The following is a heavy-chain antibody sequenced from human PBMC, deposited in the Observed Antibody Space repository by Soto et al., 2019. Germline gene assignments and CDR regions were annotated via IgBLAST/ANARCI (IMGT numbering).Heavy chain of an antibody. D-gene: IGHD2-2*01. J-gene: IGHJ5*02. CDR3: ARLGAHYQPPDP. Sequence: PSETLSLTCTVSGGSVSSGSYAWSWIRQPPGKGLEWMGYIYYRGSPNYNPSPMSRVTISRETPKSQISLRLSSVTAADTAIYSGARLGAHYQPPDPWGPGTLATASP. V-gene: IGHV4-61*01. CDR1: GGSVSSGSYA. CDR2: IYYRGSP.